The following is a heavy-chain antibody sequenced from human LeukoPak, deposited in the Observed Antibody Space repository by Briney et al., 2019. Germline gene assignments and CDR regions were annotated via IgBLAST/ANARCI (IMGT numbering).Heavy chain of an antibody. CDR2: IWYDGSNK. CDR3: ARGSRFGIVVVVAAAGMNV. CDR1: GFTFSSYG. J-gene: IGHJ6*02. D-gene: IGHD2-15*01. V-gene: IGHV3-33*01. Sequence: PGGSLTLSCAASGFTFSSYGMHWVRQAPGKGLEWVAVIWYDGSNKYYADSVKGRFTICRDNSKNTLYLQMNSLRAEDTAVYYCARGSRFGIVVVVAAAGMNVWGQGTTVTASS.